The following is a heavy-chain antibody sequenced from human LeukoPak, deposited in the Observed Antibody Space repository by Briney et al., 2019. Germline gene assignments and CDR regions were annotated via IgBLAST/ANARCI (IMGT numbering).Heavy chain of an antibody. CDR2: ISSSGSTI. CDR1: GFSFSNYE. V-gene: IGHV3-48*03. CDR3: ARDVHYYDSSGFDY. D-gene: IGHD3-22*01. Sequence: GGSLRLSCAASGFSFSNYELNWVRQAPGKGLEWVSYISSSGSTIYYADSVKGRFTISRDNAKNSLYLQMNSLRAEDTAVYYCARDVHYYDSSGFDYWGQGTLVTVSS. J-gene: IGHJ4*02.